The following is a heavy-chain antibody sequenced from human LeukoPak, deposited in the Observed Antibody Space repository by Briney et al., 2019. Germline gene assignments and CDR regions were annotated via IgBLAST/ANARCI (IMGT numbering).Heavy chain of an antibody. CDR3: ARVPRRTMVRGVIAHPTFDY. V-gene: IGHV1-2*02. J-gene: IGHJ4*02. CDR2: INPNSGGT. D-gene: IGHD3-10*01. CDR1: GYTFTGYY. Sequence: GASVKVSCKAFGYTFTGYYIHWVRQAPGQGLEWMGWINPNSGGTNYAQKFQGRVTMTRDTSISTAYMELSRLRSDDTAVYYCARVPRRTMVRGVIAHPTFDYWGQGTLVTVSS.